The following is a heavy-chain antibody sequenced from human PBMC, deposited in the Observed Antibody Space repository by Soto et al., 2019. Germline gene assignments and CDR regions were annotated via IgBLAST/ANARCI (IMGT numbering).Heavy chain of an antibody. CDR2: IGADNSDT. V-gene: IGHV1-18*04. D-gene: IGHD3-3*01. CDR1: GYTFPTYG. J-gene: IGHJ5*02. CDR3: ARDWRGAEGFDP. Sequence: QVQLVRSGPEVKKPGGSVKVSCKASGYTFPTYGFSWVRQAPGQGLEWVGWIGADNSDTTYAQKFQGRGTMTIDTSTTTSYMELRSLTTDDTAVYFCARDWRGAEGFDPWGQGTLVTVSS.